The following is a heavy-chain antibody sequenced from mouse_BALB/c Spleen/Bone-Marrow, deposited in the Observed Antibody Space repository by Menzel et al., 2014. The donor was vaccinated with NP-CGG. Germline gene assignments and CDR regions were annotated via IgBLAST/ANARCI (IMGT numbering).Heavy chain of an antibody. CDR3: AGSTPLAY. Sequence: QVHVKQSGAELARPGSSVKISCKASGYAFSRSWMNWVKQRPGQGLEWIGQIYPGDDDTNYSGKFKGRATLTADKSSGTAYMQLSSLTSEDSAVYFCAGSTPLAYWGQGTLVTISA. D-gene: IGHD1-1*01. CDR1: GYAFSRSW. CDR2: IYPGDDDT. J-gene: IGHJ3*01. V-gene: IGHV1-80*01.